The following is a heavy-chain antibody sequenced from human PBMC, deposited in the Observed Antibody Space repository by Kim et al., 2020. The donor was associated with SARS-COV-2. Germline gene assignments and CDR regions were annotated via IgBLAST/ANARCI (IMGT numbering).Heavy chain of an antibody. Sequence: ASVKVSCKASGYTFTSYYMHWVRQAPGQGLEWMGIINPSGGSTSYAQKFQGRVTMTRDTSTSTVYMELSSLRSEDTAVYYCARVVYALTFGGVIGRSDAFDIWGQGTMVTVSS. V-gene: IGHV1-46*01. CDR2: INPSGGST. CDR1: GYTFTSYY. CDR3: ARVVYALTFGGVIGRSDAFDI. D-gene: IGHD3-16*02. J-gene: IGHJ3*02.